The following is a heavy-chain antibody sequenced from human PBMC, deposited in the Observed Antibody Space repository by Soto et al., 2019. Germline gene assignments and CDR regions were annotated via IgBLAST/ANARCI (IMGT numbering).Heavy chain of an antibody. Sequence: PSETLSLTCAFSGECISRSKWCTWVRQPPGKGLEWIGYIYYSGSTNYNPSLKSRVTISVDTSKNQFSLKLSSVTAADTAIYYCARAGYYDILTGRMYQFDYWGQGTQVTVSS. CDR1: GECISRSKW. D-gene: IGHD3-9*01. V-gene: IGHV4-4*02. J-gene: IGHJ4*02. CDR2: IYYSGST. CDR3: ARAGYYDILTGRMYQFDY.